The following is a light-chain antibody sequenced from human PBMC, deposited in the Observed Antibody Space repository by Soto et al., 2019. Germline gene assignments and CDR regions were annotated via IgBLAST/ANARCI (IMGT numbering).Light chain of an antibody. CDR1: QSISSW. Sequence: DIQMTQSPSTLSASVGDRVTITCRASQSISSWLAWYLQKPGKAPQLLIYKASNLQDGVPSRFSGNGSGTEFTLTISSLQPDDFATYYCQQYSSYSSYTFGQGTKLEIK. CDR3: QQYSSYSSYT. V-gene: IGKV1-5*03. J-gene: IGKJ2*01. CDR2: KAS.